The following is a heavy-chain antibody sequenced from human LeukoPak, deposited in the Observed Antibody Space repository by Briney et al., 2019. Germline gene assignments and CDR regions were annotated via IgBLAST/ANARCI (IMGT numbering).Heavy chain of an antibody. D-gene: IGHD1-26*01. V-gene: IGHV5-51*01. J-gene: IGHJ4*02. CDR2: IYPGDSDT. CDR1: GYSFTSYW. CDR3: ASLRRKGSYPYYFDY. Sequence: GESLKISCKGSGYSFTSYWIGWVRQMPGKGLEWMGIIYPGDSDTRYSPSFQGQVTISADMSISTAYLQWSSLKASDTAMYYCASLRRKGSYPYYFDYWGQGTLVTVSS.